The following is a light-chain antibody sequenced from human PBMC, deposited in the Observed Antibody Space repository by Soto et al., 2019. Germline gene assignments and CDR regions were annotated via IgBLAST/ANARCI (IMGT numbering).Light chain of an antibody. V-gene: IGKV1-5*01. CDR1: QSIVRW. Sequence: DIQMTQSPSTLSASVGDRVTITCRASQSIVRWLAWYQQKPEKAPRLLIYDASSLESGVPSRFSGSGSGTEFTLTISSLQPYDFATYYCQQYNGYSGTFGQGTKLEIK. J-gene: IGKJ2*01. CDR3: QQYNGYSGT. CDR2: DAS.